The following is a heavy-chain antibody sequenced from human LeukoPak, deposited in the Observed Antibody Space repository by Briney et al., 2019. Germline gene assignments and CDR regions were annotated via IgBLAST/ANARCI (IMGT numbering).Heavy chain of an antibody. D-gene: IGHD5-18*01. CDR1: GFTFSSYG. Sequence: GSLRLSCAASGFTFSSYGMHWVRQAPGKGLEWVAVISYDGSNKYYADSVKGRFTISRDNSKNTLYLQMNSLRAEDTAVYYCAKDLSGYSYGHDAFDIWGQGTMVTVSS. V-gene: IGHV3-30*18. CDR2: ISYDGSNK. J-gene: IGHJ3*02. CDR3: AKDLSGYSYGHDAFDI.